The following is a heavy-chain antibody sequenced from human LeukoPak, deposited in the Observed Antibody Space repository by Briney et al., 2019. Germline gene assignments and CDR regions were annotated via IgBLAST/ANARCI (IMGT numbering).Heavy chain of an antibody. CDR3: AKEIRDGCNPRAHWYFDL. D-gene: IGHD5-24*01. CDR1: GYTFSSYD. J-gene: IGHJ2*01. V-gene: IGHV3-13*01. Sequence: GGSLRLSCAASGYTFSSYDMHWVRQATGKGLEWVSAIGTAGDTYYPGSVKGRFTISRENAKNSLYLQMNSLRAGDTAVYYCAKEIRDGCNPRAHWYFDLWGRGTLVTVSS. CDR2: IGTAGDT.